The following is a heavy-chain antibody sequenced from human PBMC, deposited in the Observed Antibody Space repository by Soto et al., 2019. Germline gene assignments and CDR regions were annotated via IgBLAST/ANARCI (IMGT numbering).Heavy chain of an antibody. CDR2: IYDTESA. CDR1: GESINSGGYY. V-gene: IGHV4-31*03. CDR3: ARASSSSSAADY. Sequence: SETLSLTCSVSGESINSGGYYWSWIRHLPGKGLEWFGYIYDTESAYYNPSLKIRVSISMDTSENHFAMRLTSVTAADSAVYYCARASSSSSAADYWGQG. D-gene: IGHD6-6*01. J-gene: IGHJ4*02.